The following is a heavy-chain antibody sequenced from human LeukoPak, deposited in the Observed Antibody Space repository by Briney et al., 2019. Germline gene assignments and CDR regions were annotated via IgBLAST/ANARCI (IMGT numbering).Heavy chain of an antibody. V-gene: IGHV4-39*01. D-gene: IGHD2-2*02. Sequence: KPSETLCLTCTVSGGSISSSSYYWGWIRQPPGKGLEWIGSIYYSGSTYYNPSLKSRVTISVDTSKNQFSLKLSSVAAADTAVYYCARKAEDVVVPAAIGDYWGQGTLVTVSS. CDR2: IYYSGST. J-gene: IGHJ4*02. CDR1: GGSISSSSYY. CDR3: ARKAEDVVVPAAIGDY.